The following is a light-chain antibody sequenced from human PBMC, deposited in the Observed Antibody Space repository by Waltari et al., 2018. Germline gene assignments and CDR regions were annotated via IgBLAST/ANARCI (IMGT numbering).Light chain of an antibody. CDR1: SSDVGSYNL. V-gene: IGLV2-23*01. Sequence: QSALTQPASVSGSPGQSITISCTGTSSDVGSYNLVSWYQHHPGKAPKVIIYEGTMRPSGVSNRFAGSKAGNTAFLTISGLQAEDEADYYCLSYATTRTWVFGGGTKLTVL. CDR2: EGT. CDR3: LSYATTRTWV. J-gene: IGLJ3*02.